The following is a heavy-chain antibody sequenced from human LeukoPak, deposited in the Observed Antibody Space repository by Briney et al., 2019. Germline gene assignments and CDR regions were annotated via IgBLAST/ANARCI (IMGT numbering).Heavy chain of an antibody. V-gene: IGHV1-18*01. D-gene: IGHD1-26*01. CDR3: ARGRLVGATWSWFDP. CDR1: GYTFTSYG. J-gene: IGHJ5*02. CDR2: ISAYNGNT. Sequence: ASVTVSFKASGYTFTSYGISWVRQAPGQGLEWMGWISAYNGNTNYAQKLQGRVTMTTDTSTSTAYMELRSLRSDDTAVYYCARGRLVGATWSWFDPWGQGTLVTVSS.